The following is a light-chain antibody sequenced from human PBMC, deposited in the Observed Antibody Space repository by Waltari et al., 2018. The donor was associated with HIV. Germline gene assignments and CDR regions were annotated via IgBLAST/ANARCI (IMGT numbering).Light chain of an antibody. Sequence: QSALTQPPSASGSPGQSVTIACTGTSSDVGGYDYVSWYQQHPGKAPKLMMYEVSKRPSGVPDRFSGSKSGNTASLNVSGLQAEDEADYYCSSFAGTNKLVFGGGTKLTVL. CDR3: SSFAGTNKLV. CDR2: EVS. CDR1: SSDVGGYDY. V-gene: IGLV2-8*01. J-gene: IGLJ2*01.